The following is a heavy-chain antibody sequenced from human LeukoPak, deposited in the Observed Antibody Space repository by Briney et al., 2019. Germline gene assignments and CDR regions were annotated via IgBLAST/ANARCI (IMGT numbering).Heavy chain of an antibody. CDR3: AADQGATDFQH. V-gene: IGHV1-58*01. CDR2: IVVGSGNT. Sequence: GTSVKVSCTASGFTFTSSAVQWVRQARGQRLEWIGWIVVGSGNTNYAQKFQERVTITRDMSTSTAYMELSSLRSEDTAVYYCAADQGATDFQHWGQGTLVTVSS. CDR1: GFTFTSSA. D-gene: IGHD1-26*01. J-gene: IGHJ1*01.